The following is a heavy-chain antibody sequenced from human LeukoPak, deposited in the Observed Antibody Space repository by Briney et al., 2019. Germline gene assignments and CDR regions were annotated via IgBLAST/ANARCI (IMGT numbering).Heavy chain of an antibody. J-gene: IGHJ4*02. Sequence: GSLRLSCAASGFTFSSYAMCWVRQAPGKGLEWVSAISGSGGSTYYADSVKGRFTISRDNSKNTLYLQMNSLRAEDTAVYYCAKSGLGILTGYYAYWGQGTLVTVSS. CDR1: GFTFSSYA. CDR3: AKSGLGILTGYYAY. CDR2: ISGSGGST. V-gene: IGHV3-23*01. D-gene: IGHD3-9*01.